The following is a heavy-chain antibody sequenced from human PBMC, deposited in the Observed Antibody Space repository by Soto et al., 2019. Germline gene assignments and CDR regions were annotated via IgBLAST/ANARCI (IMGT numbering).Heavy chain of an antibody. D-gene: IGHD6-13*01. CDR1: GFTFSSYA. Sequence: PGGSLRLSCAASGFTFSSYAMHWVRQAPGKGLEWVAVISYDGSNKYYADSVKGRFTISRDNSKNTLYLQMNSLRAEDTAVYYCARDQGKLYSSSANYYYYYGMDVWGQGTTVTVSS. CDR3: ARDQGKLYSSSANYYYYYGMDV. V-gene: IGHV3-30-3*01. CDR2: ISYDGSNK. J-gene: IGHJ6*02.